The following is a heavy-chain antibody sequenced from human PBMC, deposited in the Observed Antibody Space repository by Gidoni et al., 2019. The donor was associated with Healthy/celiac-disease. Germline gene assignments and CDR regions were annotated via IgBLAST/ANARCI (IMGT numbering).Heavy chain of an antibody. CDR2: IYYSGST. CDR1: GGSISSSSYY. V-gene: IGHV4-39*07. D-gene: IGHD3-22*01. J-gene: IGHJ4*02. CDR3: ARDCLLVVVPLGFDY. Sequence: QLQLQESGPGLVKPSETLSLTCTVSGGSISSSSYYWGWIRQPPGKGLEWIGSIYYSGSTYYNPSLKSRVTISVDTSKNQFSLKLSSVTAADTAVYYCARDCLLVVVPLGFDYWGQGTLVTVSS.